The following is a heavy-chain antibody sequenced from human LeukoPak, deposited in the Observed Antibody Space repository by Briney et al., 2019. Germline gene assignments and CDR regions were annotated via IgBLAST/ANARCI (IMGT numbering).Heavy chain of an antibody. CDR1: GGSISSGDYY. CDR3: ARDGPYYDFWSGYSGAFDI. J-gene: IGHJ3*02. V-gene: IGHV3-69-1*01. Sequence: LSLTCTVSGGSISSGDYYWSWIRQPPGKGLEWVSYISSSSTIYYADSVKGRFTISRDNAKNSLYLQMNSLRAEDTAVYYCARDGPYYDFWSGYSGAFDIWGQGTMVTVSS. CDR2: ISSSSTI. D-gene: IGHD3-3*01.